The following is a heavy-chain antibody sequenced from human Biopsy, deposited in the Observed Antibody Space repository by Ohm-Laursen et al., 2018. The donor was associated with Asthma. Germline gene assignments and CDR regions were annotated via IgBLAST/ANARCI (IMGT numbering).Heavy chain of an antibody. Sequence: SLRLSCAASGFTFSSYGMHWVRQAPGKGLEWVAVIWYDGSNKYYADSVKGRFTISRDNSKNTLFLQMSSLRTDDTAVYYCAKGAGSGSYHFFHFDSWGQGTPVTVSS. V-gene: IGHV3-33*06. CDR3: AKGAGSGSYHFFHFDS. CDR2: IWYDGSNK. J-gene: IGHJ4*02. CDR1: GFTFSSYG. D-gene: IGHD3-10*01.